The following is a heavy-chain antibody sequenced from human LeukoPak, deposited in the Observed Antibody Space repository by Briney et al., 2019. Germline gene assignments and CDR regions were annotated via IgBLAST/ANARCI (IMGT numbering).Heavy chain of an antibody. Sequence: SQTLSLTCAVSGGSISSGGYSWSWIRQPPGKGLEWIGYIYHSGSTNYNPSLKSRVTISVDTSKNQFSLKLSSVTAADTAVYYCARDRAAAGLDYWGQGTLVTVSS. V-gene: IGHV4-30-2*01. J-gene: IGHJ4*02. CDR3: ARDRAAAGLDY. CDR2: IYHSGST. D-gene: IGHD6-13*01. CDR1: GGSISSGGYS.